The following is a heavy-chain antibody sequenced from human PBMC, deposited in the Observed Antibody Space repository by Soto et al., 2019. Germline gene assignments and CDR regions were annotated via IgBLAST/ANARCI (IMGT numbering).Heavy chain of an antibody. Sequence: ASVKVSCKASGYTFTGYYMHWVRQAPGQGLEWMGWINPNSGGTNYAQKFQGWVTMTRDTSISTAYMELSRLRSDDTAAYYCARGLYYDILTGYYSPNYYYYGMDVWGQGTTVTVSS. CDR2: INPNSGGT. V-gene: IGHV1-2*04. CDR1: GYTFTGYY. CDR3: ARGLYYDILTGYYSPNYYYYGMDV. D-gene: IGHD3-9*01. J-gene: IGHJ6*02.